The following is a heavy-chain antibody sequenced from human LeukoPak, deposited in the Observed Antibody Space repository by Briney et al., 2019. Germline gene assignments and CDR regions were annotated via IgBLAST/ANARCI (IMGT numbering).Heavy chain of an antibody. CDR2: VGPSGART. CDR1: GFTFSHHG. CDR3: AKDARISMIVVVRGARPYYFDY. Sequence: GGSLRLSCAASGFTFSHHGMNWVRQAPGKGLEWVSGVGPSGARTYYADSVKGRFTVSRDNSKNMVFLQMNSLRAEDTAIYYCAKDARISMIVVVRGARPYYFDYWGQGTLVTVSS. J-gene: IGHJ4*02. D-gene: IGHD3-22*01. V-gene: IGHV3-23*01.